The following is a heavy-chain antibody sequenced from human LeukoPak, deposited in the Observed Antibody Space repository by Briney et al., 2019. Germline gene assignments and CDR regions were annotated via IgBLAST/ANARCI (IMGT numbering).Heavy chain of an antibody. CDR1: GGSISSGDYY. J-gene: IGHJ5*02. D-gene: IGHD3-16*01. CDR3: ARAFPLGNWFDP. CDR2: IYYSGST. V-gene: IGHV4-30-4*08. Sequence: SQTLSLTCTVSGGSISSGDYYWSWIRQPPGKGLEWIGYIYYSGSTYYNPSLKSRVTISVDTSKNQFSLKLSSVTAADTAVYYCARAFPLGNWFDPWGQGTLVTVS.